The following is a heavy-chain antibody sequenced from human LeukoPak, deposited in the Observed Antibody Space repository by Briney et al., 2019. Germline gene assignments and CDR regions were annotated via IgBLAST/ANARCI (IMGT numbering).Heavy chain of an antibody. CDR1: GFTFSSYS. Sequence: PGGSLRLSCAASGFTFSSYSMNWVRQAPGKGLEWVSSISNSSSYKYYADSVKGRFTISRDNAKNTLYLQMNSLTAEDTAVYYCARGSLTGYYGPFDYWGQGTLVTVSS. CDR3: ARGSLTGYYGPFDY. D-gene: IGHD3-9*01. V-gene: IGHV3-21*01. J-gene: IGHJ4*02. CDR2: ISNSSSYK.